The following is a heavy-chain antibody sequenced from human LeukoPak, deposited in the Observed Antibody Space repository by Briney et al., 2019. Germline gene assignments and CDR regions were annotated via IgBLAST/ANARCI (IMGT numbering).Heavy chain of an antibody. CDR3: ARAAWRLAAAPVFYCYYYMDV. CDR2: IYYSGST. D-gene: IGHD6-13*01. CDR1: GGSISSYY. Sequence: PSETLSLTCTVSGGSISSYYWSWIRQPPGKGLEWIGYIYYSGSTNYNPSLKSRVTISVDTSKNQFSLKLSSVTAADTAVYYCARAAWRLAAAPVFYCYYYMDVWGKGTTVTVSS. J-gene: IGHJ6*03. V-gene: IGHV4-59*01.